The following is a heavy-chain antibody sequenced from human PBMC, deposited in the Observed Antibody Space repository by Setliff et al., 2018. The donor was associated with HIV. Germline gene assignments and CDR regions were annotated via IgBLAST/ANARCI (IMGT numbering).Heavy chain of an antibody. CDR2: ISGSGGET. CDR3: AKGGYGGSYYVAGY. J-gene: IGHJ4*02. D-gene: IGHD1-26*01. V-gene: IGHV3-23*01. CDR1: GFIFSSYA. Sequence: GGSLRLSCAASGFIFSSYAMSWVRQAPGKGLEWVSAISGSGGETYYADFVKGRFTIARDNSKNTVSLQMTNLGTGDTAVYYCAKGGYGGSYYVAGYWGQGTLVTVSS.